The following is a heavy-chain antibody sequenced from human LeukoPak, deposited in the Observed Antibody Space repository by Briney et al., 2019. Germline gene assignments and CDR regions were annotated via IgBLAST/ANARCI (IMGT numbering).Heavy chain of an antibody. CDR3: ARAYSSSWYGDYGYYFDY. CDR2: INHSGST. V-gene: IGHV4-34*01. CDR1: GGSFSGYY. J-gene: IGHJ4*02. Sequence: SETLSLTCAVYGGSFSGYYWSWIRQPPGKGLEWIGEINHSGSTNYNPSLKSRVTISVDTSKNQFSLKLSSVTAADTAVYYCARAYSSSWYGDYGYYFDYWGQGTLVTVSS. D-gene: IGHD6-13*01.